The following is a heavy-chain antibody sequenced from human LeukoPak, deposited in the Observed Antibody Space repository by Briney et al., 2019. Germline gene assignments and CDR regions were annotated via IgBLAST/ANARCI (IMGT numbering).Heavy chain of an antibody. CDR1: GYSISSGYY. Sequence: SETLSLTCRVSGYSISSGYYWGWIRQPPGKGLEWIGSIHHSGNIYYNPSLKSRLTMSVDTSKNQFSLKMTSVTAADTAFYYCARDQGGTYMNWFDPWGQGTLVTVSS. D-gene: IGHD1-26*01. CDR3: ARDQGGTYMNWFDP. J-gene: IGHJ5*02. CDR2: IHHSGNI. V-gene: IGHV4-38-2*02.